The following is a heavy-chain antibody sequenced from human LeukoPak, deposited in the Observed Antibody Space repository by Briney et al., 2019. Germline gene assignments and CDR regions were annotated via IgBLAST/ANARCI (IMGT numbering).Heavy chain of an antibody. V-gene: IGHV3-30*04. CDR3: ARERWVTAIPSYYYYGMDV. J-gene: IGHJ6*02. CDR1: GFTFSRYA. CDR2: ISYDGSNK. Sequence: GGSLRLSCAASGFTFSRYAMHWVRQAPGKGLEWVAVISYDGSNKYYADSVKGRFTISRDNSKNTLYLQMNSLRAEDTAVYYCARERWVTAIPSYYYYGMDVWGQGTTVTVSS. D-gene: IGHD2-21*02.